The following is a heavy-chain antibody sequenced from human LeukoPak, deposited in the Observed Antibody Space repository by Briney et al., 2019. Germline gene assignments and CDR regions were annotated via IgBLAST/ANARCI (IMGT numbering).Heavy chain of an antibody. J-gene: IGHJ5*02. CDR2: IKQDGSEK. CDR1: GFTFSSYW. V-gene: IGHV3-7*01. D-gene: IGHD3-22*01. Sequence: PGGSLRFSCAASGFTFSSYWLSWVRKAPGKGLEWVANIKQDGSEKYYVDSAKGRFTISRDNAKNSLYLQMNSLRAEDTAVYYCAREPFTYYYDSSGYSPWGQGTLVTVSS. CDR3: AREPFTYYYDSSGYSP.